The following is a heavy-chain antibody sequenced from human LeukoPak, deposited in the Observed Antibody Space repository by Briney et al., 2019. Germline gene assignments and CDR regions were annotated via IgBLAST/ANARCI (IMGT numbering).Heavy chain of an antibody. V-gene: IGHV3-48*01. D-gene: IGHD3-22*01. Sequence: PGGSLRLSCAASGFTFSSYSMNWVRQAPGKGLEWVSYISSSSSTIYYADSVKGRFTISRDNAKNSLYLQMNSLRAEDTAVYYCARDNAHYDNWGQGTLVTVSS. J-gene: IGHJ4*02. CDR2: ISSSSSTI. CDR1: GFTFSSYS. CDR3: ARDNAHYDN.